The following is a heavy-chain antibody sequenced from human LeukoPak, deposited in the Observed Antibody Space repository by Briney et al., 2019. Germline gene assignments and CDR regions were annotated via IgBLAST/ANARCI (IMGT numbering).Heavy chain of an antibody. V-gene: IGHV4-31*03. CDR3: ARGRGSYQEYYFDY. CDR1: GGSISSGGYY. J-gene: IGHJ4*02. CDR2: IYYSGST. D-gene: IGHD1-26*01. Sequence: SETLSLTCTVSGGSISSGGYYWSWIRQHPGKGLEWIGYIYYSGSTYYNPSLKSRVTISVDRSKNQFSLKLSSVTAADTAVYYCARGRGSYQEYYFDYWGQGTLVTVSS.